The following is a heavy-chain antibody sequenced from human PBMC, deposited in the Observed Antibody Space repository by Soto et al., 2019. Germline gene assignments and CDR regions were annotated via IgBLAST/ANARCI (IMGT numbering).Heavy chain of an antibody. CDR1: GFTFSAYG. D-gene: IGHD3-22*01. V-gene: IGHV3-30*18. Sequence: HPXGSLRLSCAAAGFTFSAYGMHWVRQAPGRGLEWVALISYDSNNKYFSDSVAGRFSISRDNSNNTLYLQMTSLATEDTAVYYCVKDRPYYSESGGYYYVGSPYYFDPWGPGTLVTVSS. J-gene: IGHJ4*02. CDR2: ISYDSNNK. CDR3: VKDRPYYSESGGYYYVGSPYYFDP.